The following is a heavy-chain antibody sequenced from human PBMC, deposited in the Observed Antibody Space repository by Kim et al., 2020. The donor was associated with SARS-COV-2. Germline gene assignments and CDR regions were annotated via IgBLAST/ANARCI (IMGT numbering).Heavy chain of an antibody. V-gene: IGHV4-34*01. J-gene: IGHJ4*02. D-gene: IGHD6-13*01. CDR3: ARVPFAYSSSWCFDY. Sequence: PSLKSRVTISVYTSKNQFSLKLSSVTAADTAVYYCARVPFAYSSSWCFDYWGQGTLVTVSS.